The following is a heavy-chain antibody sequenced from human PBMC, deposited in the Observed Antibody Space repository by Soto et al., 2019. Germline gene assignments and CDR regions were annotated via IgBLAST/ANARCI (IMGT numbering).Heavy chain of an antibody. J-gene: IGHJ6*02. Sequence: EVQLVESGGGLVKPGGSLRLSCAASGFTFSSYSMNWVRQAPGKGLEWVSSISSSSSYIYYADSVKGRFTISRDNAKNSLYLQMNSLRAEDTAVYYCARIGYGDYDMDVWGQGTTVTVSS. V-gene: IGHV3-21*01. CDR1: GFTFSSYS. CDR3: ARIGYGDYDMDV. D-gene: IGHD4-17*01. CDR2: ISSSSSYI.